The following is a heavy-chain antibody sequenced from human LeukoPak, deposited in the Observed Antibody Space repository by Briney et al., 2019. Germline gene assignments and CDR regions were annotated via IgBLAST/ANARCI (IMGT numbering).Heavy chain of an antibody. CDR3: ARGGRDTSEYYDFWSGSNRLYYYFYMDV. D-gene: IGHD3-3*01. CDR2: IYHSGST. V-gene: IGHV4-39*07. J-gene: IGHJ6*03. CDR1: GGSISSGGYY. Sequence: SETLSLTCTVSGGSISSGGYYWGWIRQPPGKGLEWIGSIYHSGSTYYNPSLKSRVTISVDTSKNQFSLKLSSVTAADTAVYYCARGGRDTSEYYDFWSGSNRLYYYFYMDVWGKGTTVTVSS.